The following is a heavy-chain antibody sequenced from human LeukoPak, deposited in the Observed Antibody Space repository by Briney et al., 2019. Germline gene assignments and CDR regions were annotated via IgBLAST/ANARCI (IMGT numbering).Heavy chain of an antibody. CDR3: ARALYSDYNRMPFRS. V-gene: IGHV3-21*01. J-gene: IGHJ5*02. Sequence: GGSLRLSCAASGFTLSTYNMNWVRQAPGKGLEWVSSISSSGGDMFYADSVKGRFTISRDNAKNSLYLQLNSLSAEYTAVYSCARALYSDYNRMPFRSWGQGTLVTVSS. D-gene: IGHD4-11*01. CDR1: GFTLSTYN. CDR2: ISSSGGDM.